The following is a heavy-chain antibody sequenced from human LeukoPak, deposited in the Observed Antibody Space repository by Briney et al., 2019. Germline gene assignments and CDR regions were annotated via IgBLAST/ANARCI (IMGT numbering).Heavy chain of an antibody. CDR2: IFSRGNT. J-gene: IGHJ4*02. CDR1: GDSISNYY. CDR3: ARAASYFYGSGIDS. D-gene: IGHD3-10*01. V-gene: IGHV4-59*12. Sequence: SETLSLTCTASGDSISNYYWSWIRQPPGKGLEWIGYIFSRGNTNYNPSLQSRVTISVDTSKKQISLKLRSVTAADAAVYYCARAASYFYGSGIDSWGQGTQVIVSS.